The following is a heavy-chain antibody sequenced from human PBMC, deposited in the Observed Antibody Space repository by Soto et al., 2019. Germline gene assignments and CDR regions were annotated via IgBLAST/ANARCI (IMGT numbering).Heavy chain of an antibody. V-gene: IGHV3-30*18. D-gene: IGHD6-19*01. CDR1: GFTFSSYG. CDR2: ISYDGSNK. Sequence: PGGSLRLSCAASGFTFSSYGMHWVRQAPGKGLEWVAVISYDGSNKYYADSVKGRFTISRDNSKNTLYLQMNSLRAEDTAVYYCAKDSSQWLAFLDYWGQGTLVTVSS. J-gene: IGHJ4*02. CDR3: AKDSSQWLAFLDY.